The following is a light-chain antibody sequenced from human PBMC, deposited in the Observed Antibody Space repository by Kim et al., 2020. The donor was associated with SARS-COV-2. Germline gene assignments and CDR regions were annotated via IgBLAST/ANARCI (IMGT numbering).Light chain of an antibody. CDR3: CSYAGSSTYV. V-gene: IGLV2-23*02. CDR2: DVN. Sequence: QSALTQPASVSGSPGQSITISCTGTSSDVGSYNLVSWYQQHPGKAPKLMISDVNKRPSGVSNRFSGSKSGNTASLTISGLQAEDEADYYCCSYAGSSTYVFGTGTKVTVL. CDR1: SSDVGSYNL. J-gene: IGLJ1*01.